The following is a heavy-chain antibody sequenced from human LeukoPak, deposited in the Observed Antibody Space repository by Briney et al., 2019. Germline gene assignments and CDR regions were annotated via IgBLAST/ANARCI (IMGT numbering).Heavy chain of an antibody. CDR1: GFTFSNYA. Sequence: GSLRLSCAASGFTFSNYAMSWVRQAPGKGLEWVSGINVSGGSTFYADSVRGRFTISRDNSKNTLYLQMNSLRAEDTAVYYCAKDQYCTSTSCYVGYWGQGTLVTVSS. J-gene: IGHJ4*02. D-gene: IGHD2-2*01. V-gene: IGHV3-23*01. CDR3: AKDQYCTSTSCYVGY. CDR2: INVSGGST.